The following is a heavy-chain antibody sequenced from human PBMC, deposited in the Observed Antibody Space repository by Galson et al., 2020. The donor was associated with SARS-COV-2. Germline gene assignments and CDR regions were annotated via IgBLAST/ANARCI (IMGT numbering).Heavy chain of an antibody. CDR3: ARGNHESIAARGAFDI. V-gene: IGHV3-53*01. CDR1: GFTVTSNY. J-gene: IGHJ3*02. D-gene: IGHD6-6*01. CDR2: IYSGGST. Sequence: GGSLRLSCAASGFTVTSNYMSWVRQAPGKGLEWVSVIYSGGSTYYADSVKGRFTISRDNSKNTLYLQMNSLRAEDTAVYYCARGNHESIAARGAFDIWGQGTMVTVSS.